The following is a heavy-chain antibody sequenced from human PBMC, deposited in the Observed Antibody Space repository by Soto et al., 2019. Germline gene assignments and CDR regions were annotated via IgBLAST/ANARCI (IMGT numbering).Heavy chain of an antibody. CDR2: ISGSGGST. CDR1: GFTFSSYA. J-gene: IGHJ5*02. V-gene: IGHV3-23*01. D-gene: IGHD6-13*01. CDR3: AKVPRIAAAGRLGWFDP. Sequence: GGSLRLSCAASGFTFSSYAMSWVRQAPGKGLEWVSAISGSGGSTYYADSVKGRFTISRDNSKNTLYLQMSRLSAEDTAVYYCAKVPRIAAAGRLGWFDPWGQGTLVTVSS.